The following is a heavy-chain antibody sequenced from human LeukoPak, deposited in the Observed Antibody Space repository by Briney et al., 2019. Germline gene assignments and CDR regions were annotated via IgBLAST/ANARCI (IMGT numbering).Heavy chain of an antibody. CDR3: AKGGSSGWYHLDF. Sequence: GGSLRLSCAASGFTFSSYAMSWVRQAPGKGLDWVSLISDSVGGTYYADSVKGRFTNSRDNSKNTLYLQMNSLRAEDTAVYYCAKGGSSGWYHLDFWGQGTLVTVSS. CDR1: GFTFSSYA. J-gene: IGHJ4*02. CDR2: ISDSVGGT. V-gene: IGHV3-23*01. D-gene: IGHD6-19*01.